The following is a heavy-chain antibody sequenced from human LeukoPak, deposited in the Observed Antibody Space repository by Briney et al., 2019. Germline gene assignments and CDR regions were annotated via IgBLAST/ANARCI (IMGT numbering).Heavy chain of an antibody. CDR2: ISSSTSYI. CDR1: GFTFSNYA. J-gene: IGHJ3*02. Sequence: GGSLRLSCAASGFTFSNYAMSWVRQAPGKGLEWVSSISSSTSYIYYADSVKGRFTISRDNAKNSLFLQMNSLRAEDTAVYYCARDRPYYYDSSGYHDAFDIWGQGTMVTVSS. CDR3: ARDRPYYYDSSGYHDAFDI. D-gene: IGHD3-22*01. V-gene: IGHV3-21*01.